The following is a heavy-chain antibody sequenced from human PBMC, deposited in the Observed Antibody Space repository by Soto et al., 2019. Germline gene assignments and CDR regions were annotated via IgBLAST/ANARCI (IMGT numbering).Heavy chain of an antibody. CDR1: GGSISSGDYY. D-gene: IGHD3-9*01. Sequence: SETLSLTCTVSGGSISSGDYYWSWIRQPPGKGLEWIGYIYYSGSTYYNPSLKSRVIISVDTSKNQFSLKLSSVTAADTAVYYCARGSKQRLRYFDWSPNNWFDPWGQGTLVTVSS. CDR3: ARGSKQRLRYFDWSPNNWFDP. V-gene: IGHV4-30-4*01. J-gene: IGHJ5*02. CDR2: IYYSGST.